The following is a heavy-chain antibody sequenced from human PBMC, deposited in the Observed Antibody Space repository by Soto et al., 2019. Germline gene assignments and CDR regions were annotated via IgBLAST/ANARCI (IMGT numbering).Heavy chain of an antibody. J-gene: IGHJ2*01. CDR3: VKNRGGGSYTIWSFAS. Sequence: EVQLLDSGGGLVQPGGSLRLSCAASGFTFSCCAMSWVRQAPGKGLEWVSTIHGDGDYMQYTDSVKGRFTISRDNSRNTRYVQMDSLRGDDTAVLYCVKNRGGGSYTIWSFASWGRGTLVTVSS. V-gene: IGHV3-23*01. D-gene: IGHD1-26*01. CDR2: IHGDGDYM. CDR1: GFTFSCCA.